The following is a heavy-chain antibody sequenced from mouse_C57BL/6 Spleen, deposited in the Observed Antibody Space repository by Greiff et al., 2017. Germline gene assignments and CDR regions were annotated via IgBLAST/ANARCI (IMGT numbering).Heavy chain of an antibody. CDR1: GYTITTGNLW. J-gene: IGHJ2*01. V-gene: IGHV3-4*01. CDR3: AVGNYVENYCDY. D-gene: IGHD2-1*01. Sequence: EVKLLQSGPALVKPSQTVSLTCTVTGYTITTGNLWWNWIRQGSGSKLEWIGYISSSGSTDSNPTLKSRVTITVDTSKNQLYLQLNSLTSEDIATYYCAVGNYVENYCDYWGQGTTLTVSS. CDR2: ISSSGST.